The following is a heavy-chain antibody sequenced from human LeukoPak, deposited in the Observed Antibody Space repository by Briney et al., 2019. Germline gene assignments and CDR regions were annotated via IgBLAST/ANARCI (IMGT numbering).Heavy chain of an antibody. V-gene: IGHV4-59*04. CDR1: GGSISSYY. CDR3: ASDYGGY. Sequence: SETLSLTCTVSGGSISSYYWSWIRQPPGKGLEWIGYIYYSGSTYYNPSLKSRVTISVDTSKNQFSLKLSSVTAADTAVYYCASDYGGYWGQGTLVTVSS. J-gene: IGHJ4*02. CDR2: IYYSGST.